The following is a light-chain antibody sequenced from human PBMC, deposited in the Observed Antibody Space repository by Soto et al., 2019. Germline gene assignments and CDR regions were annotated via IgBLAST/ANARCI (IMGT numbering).Light chain of an antibody. CDR3: QQYNGYWT. V-gene: IGKV1-5*03. CDR1: QRISSW. Sequence: DLQMTQSPSTLSASVGDRITITCRASQRISSWLAWYQQKPGKAPNLLIYKASNLETGVPSRFSGSGSGTEFTLTISSLQPDDFATYYCQQYNGYWTFGQGTKVEIK. CDR2: KAS. J-gene: IGKJ1*01.